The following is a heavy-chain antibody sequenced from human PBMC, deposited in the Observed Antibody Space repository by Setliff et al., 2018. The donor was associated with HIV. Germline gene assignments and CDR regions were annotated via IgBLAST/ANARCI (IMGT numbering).Heavy chain of an antibody. J-gene: IGHJ5*02. Sequence: SETLSLTCAVYGGSFSGYYWSWVRQPPGKGLEWIGEIYHSGSTNYNPSLKSRVTISVDKSKNQFSLKLSSVTAADTAVYYCARVSRWTALMAGWSDPWGQGTLVTVSS. CDR1: GGSFSGYY. V-gene: IGHV4-34*01. CDR2: IYHSGST. D-gene: IGHD2-21*02. CDR3: ARVSRWTALMAGWSDP.